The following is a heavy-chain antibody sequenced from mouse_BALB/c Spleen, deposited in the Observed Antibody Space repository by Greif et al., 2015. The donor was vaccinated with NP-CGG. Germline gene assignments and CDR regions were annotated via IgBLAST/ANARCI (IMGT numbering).Heavy chain of an antibody. CDR1: GYAFTNYL. CDR3: ARYGNYYAMDY. V-gene: IGHV1-54*01. J-gene: IGHJ4*01. CDR2: INPGSGGT. D-gene: IGHD2-1*01. Sequence: QVQLKESGAELVRPGTSVKVSCKASGYAFTNYLIEWVKQRPGQGLEWIGVINPGSGGTNYNEKFKGKATLTADKSSSTAYMQLSSLTSDDSAVYFCARYGNYYAMDYWGRGTSVTVSS.